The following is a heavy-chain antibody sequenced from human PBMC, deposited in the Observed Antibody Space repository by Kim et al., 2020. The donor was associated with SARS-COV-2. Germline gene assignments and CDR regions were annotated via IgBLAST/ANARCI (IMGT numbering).Heavy chain of an antibody. CDR1: GYSFTSYW. CDR3: ARGSKYYGPFDAFDI. CDR2: IYPGDSDT. D-gene: IGHD3-10*01. J-gene: IGHJ3*02. V-gene: IGHV5-51*01. Sequence: GESLKISCKGSGYSFTSYWIGWVRQMPGKGLEWMGIIYPGDSDTRYSPSFQGQVTISADKSISTAYLQWSSLKASDTAMYYCARGSKYYGPFDAFDIWGQGTMVTVSS.